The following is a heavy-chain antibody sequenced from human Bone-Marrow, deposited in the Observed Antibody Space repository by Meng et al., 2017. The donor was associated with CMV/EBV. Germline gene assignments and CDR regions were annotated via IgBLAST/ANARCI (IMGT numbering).Heavy chain of an antibody. CDR2: ISSSSSYI. D-gene: IGHD1-1*01. J-gene: IGHJ4*02. Sequence: LSCAASGFTFSSYSMTWVRQAPGKGLEWVSSISSSSSYIYYADSVKGRFTISRDNAKNSLYLQMNSLRAEDTAVYYCARIWNDFIDYWGQGTLVTVSS. CDR3: ARIWNDFIDY. V-gene: IGHV3-21*01. CDR1: GFTFSSYS.